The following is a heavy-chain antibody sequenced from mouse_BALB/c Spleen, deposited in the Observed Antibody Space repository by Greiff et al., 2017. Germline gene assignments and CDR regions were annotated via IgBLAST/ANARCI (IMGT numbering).Heavy chain of an antibody. J-gene: IGHJ4*01. CDR1: GFSLTSYG. D-gene: IGHD2-10*02. V-gene: IGHV2-2*02. Sequence: VQLVESGPGLVQPSQSLSITCTVSGFSLTSYGVHWVRQSPGKGLEWLGVIWSGGSTDYNAAFISRLSISKDNSKSQVFFKMNSLQANDTAIYYCARNSGYGNYYAMDYWGQGTSVTVSS. CDR2: IWSGGST. CDR3: ARNSGYGNYYAMDY.